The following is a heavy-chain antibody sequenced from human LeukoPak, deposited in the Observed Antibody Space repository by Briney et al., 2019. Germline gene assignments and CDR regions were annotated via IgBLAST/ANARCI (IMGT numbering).Heavy chain of an antibody. D-gene: IGHD3-22*01. Sequence: SETLSLTCTVSGGSISSSSYYWGWIRQPPGKGLEWIGSIYYSGSTYYNPSLKSRVTISVDTSKNQFSLKLSSVTAADTAVYYCAKYYYYDSSGYYYTTYFDYWGQGTLVTVSS. CDR1: GGSISSSSYY. V-gene: IGHV4-39*07. CDR2: IYYSGST. J-gene: IGHJ4*02. CDR3: AKYYYYDSSGYYYTTYFDY.